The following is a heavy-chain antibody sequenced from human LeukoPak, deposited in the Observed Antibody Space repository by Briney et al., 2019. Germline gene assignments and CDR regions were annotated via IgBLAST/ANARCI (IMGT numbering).Heavy chain of an antibody. CDR3: ARPAGYYDILTGYLDY. D-gene: IGHD3-9*01. Sequence: GASVKVSGKASGYTFTSYGISWVRQAPGQGLEWMGWISAYNGNTNYAQKLQGRVTMTTDTSTSTAYMELRSLRSDDTAVYYCARPAGYYDILTGYLDYWGQGTLVTVSS. CDR1: GYTFTSYG. J-gene: IGHJ4*02. CDR2: ISAYNGNT. V-gene: IGHV1-18*04.